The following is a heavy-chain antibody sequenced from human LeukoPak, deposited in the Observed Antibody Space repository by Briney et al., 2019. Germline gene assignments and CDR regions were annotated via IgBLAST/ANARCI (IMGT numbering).Heavy chain of an antibody. J-gene: IGHJ4*02. V-gene: IGHV3-21*01. CDR1: GFTFSSYS. CDR3: ASHWRAARPKGDY. D-gene: IGHD6-6*01. CDR2: ISSSSSYI. Sequence: PGGSLRLSCAASGFTFSSYSMNWVRQAPGKGLEWVSSISSSSSYIYYADSVKGRFTISRDNSKNTLYLQMNSLRAEDTAVYYCASHWRAARPKGDYWGQGTLVTVSS.